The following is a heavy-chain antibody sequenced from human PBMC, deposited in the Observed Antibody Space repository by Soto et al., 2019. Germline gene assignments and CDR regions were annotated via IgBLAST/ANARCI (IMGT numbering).Heavy chain of an antibody. CDR1: GGSVSSGSYY. CDR2: IYYSGSS. J-gene: IGHJ6*02. V-gene: IGHV4-61*01. Sequence: QVQLQESGPGLVKPSETLSLTCTVSGGSVSSGSYYRSWIRQPPGKGMEWIGYIYYSGSSNYNPSLKSRLTKSVATSKNQVSLKLSSVTAADTAVYYGARVRGWSPLHYGMDVWGQGTTVTVSS. CDR3: ARVRGWSPLHYGMDV. D-gene: IGHD1-26*01.